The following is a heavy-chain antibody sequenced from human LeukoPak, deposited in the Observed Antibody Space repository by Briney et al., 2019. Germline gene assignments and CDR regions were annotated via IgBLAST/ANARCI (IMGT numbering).Heavy chain of an antibody. J-gene: IGHJ4*02. CDR3: ARRGGYSDY. CDR2: IYPGDFDT. Sequence: GVPLKFSCKGSGYSFTSYWIGWVRQMPGKGLGWMGIIYPGDFDTRYSPSFPGQVTISADKSISTTYLQCSSLKPSHTPMYYCARRGGYSDYWGQGTLVTVSS. CDR1: GYSFTSYW. V-gene: IGHV5-51*01. D-gene: IGHD5-24*01.